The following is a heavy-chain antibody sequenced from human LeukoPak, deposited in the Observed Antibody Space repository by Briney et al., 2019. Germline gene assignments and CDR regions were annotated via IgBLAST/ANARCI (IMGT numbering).Heavy chain of an antibody. CDR2: IYTSGST. J-gene: IGHJ4*02. CDR1: GGSISSGSYY. V-gene: IGHV4-61*02. Sequence: SQTLSLTCTVSGGSISSGSYYWSWIRQPAGKGLEWIGRIYTSGSTNYNPSLKSRVTISVDTSKNQFSLKLSSVTAADTAVYYCARGIAARPENWGQGTLVTVSS. D-gene: IGHD6-6*01. CDR3: ARGIAARPEN.